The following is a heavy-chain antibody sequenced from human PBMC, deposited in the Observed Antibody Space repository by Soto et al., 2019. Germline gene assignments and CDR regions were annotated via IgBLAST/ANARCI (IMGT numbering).Heavy chain of an antibody. Sequence: GGSLRLSCSASGFTFSSYAMSWVRQAPGKGLELVTAISGSCGSTYYAAFVKGWFTISRDNYKNTLYLQMISLITEDPAVYYCAKSNEVIVVVKPFDDWGQGTLVTVSS. CDR2: ISGSCGST. CDR1: GFTFSSYA. D-gene: IGHD3-22*01. J-gene: IGHJ4*02. V-gene: IGHV3-23*01. CDR3: AKSNEVIVVVKPFDD.